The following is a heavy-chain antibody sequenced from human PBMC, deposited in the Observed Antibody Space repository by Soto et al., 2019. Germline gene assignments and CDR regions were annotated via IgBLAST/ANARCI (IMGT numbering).Heavy chain of an antibody. CDR2: IIDSGAST. Sequence: VGSLRLSCAASGFTFSSCAMGWVRQAPGKGLEWVSDIIDSGASTYYADSVKGRFTISRDNSKSTLYLQMNSLRADDTGIYYWAKLGGRVATAEVDQWCQGTLLTFS. V-gene: IGHV3-23*01. D-gene: IGHD1-26*01. CDR1: GFTFSSCA. CDR3: AKLGGRVATAEVDQ. J-gene: IGHJ4*02.